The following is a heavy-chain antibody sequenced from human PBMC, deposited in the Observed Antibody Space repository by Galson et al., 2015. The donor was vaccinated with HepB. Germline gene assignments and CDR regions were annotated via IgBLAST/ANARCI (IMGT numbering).Heavy chain of an antibody. Sequence: SVKVSCKASGYTFTSYGISWVRQAPGQGLEWMGWVSAYNGNTNYAQKLQGRVTMTTDTSTSTAYMELRSLRSDDTAVYYCARASYYGSGSVWLDYWGQGTLVTVSS. CDR2: VSAYNGNT. V-gene: IGHV1-18*01. CDR1: GYTFTSYG. D-gene: IGHD3-10*01. CDR3: ARASYYGSGSVWLDY. J-gene: IGHJ4*02.